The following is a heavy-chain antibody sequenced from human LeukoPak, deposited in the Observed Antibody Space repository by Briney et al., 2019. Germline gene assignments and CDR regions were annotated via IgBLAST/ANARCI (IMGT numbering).Heavy chain of an antibody. CDR2: ITGSSGTT. CDR3: ARDFHTAMVTGD. CDR1: GFTFSSFF. V-gene: IGHV3-48*04. J-gene: IGHJ4*02. D-gene: IGHD5-18*01. Sequence: GGSLRLSCAASGFTFSSFFMTWVRQAPGKGLEWVSSITGSSGTTSYADSVKGRFTISRDNAKNSLYLQMNSLRAEDTAVYYCARDFHTAMVTGDWGQGTLVTVSS.